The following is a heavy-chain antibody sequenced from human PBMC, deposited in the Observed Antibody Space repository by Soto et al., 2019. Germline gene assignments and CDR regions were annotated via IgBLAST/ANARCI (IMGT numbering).Heavy chain of an antibody. V-gene: IGHV1-18*01. Sequence: QVQLVQSGAEVKKPGASVKVSCKASGYTFTNYGITWARQAPGQGLQWMGWISGFSGNTNYAQKFQGRVTMTADTSTGTVYMDLRSLTYDDTAVYYCARDLSRGYVFDYWGQGTLVTVSS. D-gene: IGHD5-12*01. J-gene: IGHJ4*02. CDR1: GYTFTNYG. CDR2: ISGFSGNT. CDR3: ARDLSRGYVFDY.